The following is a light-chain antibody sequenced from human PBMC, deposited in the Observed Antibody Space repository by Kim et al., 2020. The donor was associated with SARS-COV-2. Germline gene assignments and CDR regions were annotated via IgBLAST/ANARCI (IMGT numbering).Light chain of an antibody. CDR3: SSYTRSNTLI. CDR2: EVS. V-gene: IGLV2-18*02. CDR1: NSDVGSYNR. J-gene: IGLJ2*01. Sequence: QSALTQPPSVSGSPGQSVTISCTGTNSDVGSYNRVSWYQQPPGTAPKLIIYEVSKRPSGVPDRISGSKSDNTASLTISGLQAEDEADYYCSSYTRSNTLIFDVGTRLTVL.